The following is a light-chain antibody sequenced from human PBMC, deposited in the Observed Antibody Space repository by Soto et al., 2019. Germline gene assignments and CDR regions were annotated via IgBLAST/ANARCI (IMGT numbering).Light chain of an antibody. CDR3: ATWDDSLRGRV. V-gene: IGLV1-47*02. J-gene: IGLJ3*02. CDR2: SNN. Sequence: QSVLTQTPSVSAAPRQRVTISCSGSSSNIGNNGVSWYQQLPGTAPKLLIYSNNQRPSGVPDRFSGSKSGTSASLAIRGLRSEDEADYYCATWDDSLRGRVFGGGTKVTVL. CDR1: SSNIGNNG.